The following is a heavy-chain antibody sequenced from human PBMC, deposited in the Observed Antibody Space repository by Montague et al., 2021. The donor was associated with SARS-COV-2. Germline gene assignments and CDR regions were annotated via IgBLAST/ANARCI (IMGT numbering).Heavy chain of an antibody. CDR1: GGSFSGYY. CDR3: ARGSRQGYGFRLEWFDS. V-gene: IGHV4-34*01. J-gene: IGHJ5*01. CDR2: INHSGST. Sequence: SETLSLTCAVYGGSFSGYYWNWIRQPPGKGLEWIGEINHSGSTNYNPSLKSRVTMSVDTSKSQFSLKLSSVTAADTAVYYCARGSRQGYGFRLEWFDSWGQGTLATVSA. D-gene: IGHD3-10*01.